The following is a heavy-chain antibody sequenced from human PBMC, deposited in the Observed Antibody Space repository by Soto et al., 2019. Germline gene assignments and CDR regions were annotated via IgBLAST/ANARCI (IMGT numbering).Heavy chain of an antibody. D-gene: IGHD4-17*01. CDR2: INQDGSEK. CDR1: GFTFSRYW. CDR3: ASPPTNLDYGDDNWFDP. J-gene: IGHJ5*02. V-gene: IGHV3-7*01. Sequence: GALRLSCAASGFTFSRYWMSWVRQAPGKGLEWVANINQDGSEKYYVDSVKGRFTISRDNAKNLLFLQMNSLRVEDTAVYYCASPPTNLDYGDDNWFDPWGQGSLVTVSS.